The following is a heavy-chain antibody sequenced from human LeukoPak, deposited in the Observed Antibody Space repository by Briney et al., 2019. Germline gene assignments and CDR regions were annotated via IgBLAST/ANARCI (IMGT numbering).Heavy chain of an antibody. CDR3: ARAINRIAVAGSYYFDY. V-gene: IGHV4-59*01. J-gene: IGHJ4*02. CDR1: GGSISSYY. D-gene: IGHD6-19*01. Sequence: SETLSLTCTVSGGSISSYYWSWIRQPPGKGLEWIGYIYYSGSTNYNPSLKGRVTISVDTSKNQFSLKLSSVTAADTAVYYCARAINRIAVAGSYYFDYWGQGTLVTVSS. CDR2: IYYSGST.